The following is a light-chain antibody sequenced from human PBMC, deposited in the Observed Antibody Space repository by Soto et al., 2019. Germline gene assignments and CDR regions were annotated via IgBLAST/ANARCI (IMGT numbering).Light chain of an antibody. CDR3: QQYNSSPWT. J-gene: IGKJ1*01. V-gene: IGKV1-5*03. Sequence: DIQMTQSPSTLSGSIGDRVTVTCRASQSISTWLAWYQQKPGKAPKVLIYEAPSLSSGVPSRFSGSESGTEFTLTISSLQPDDFATHYCQQYNSSPWTFGQGTNVEIK. CDR1: QSISTW. CDR2: EAP.